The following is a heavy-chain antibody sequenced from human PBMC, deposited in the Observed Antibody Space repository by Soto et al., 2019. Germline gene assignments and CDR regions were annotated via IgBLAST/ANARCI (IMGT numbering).Heavy chain of an antibody. CDR2: FDPEDGET. V-gene: IGHV1-24*01. CDR1: GYTLTELS. J-gene: IGHJ4*02. D-gene: IGHD3-3*01. Sequence: RASVKVSCKVSGYTLTELSMHWVRQAPGKGLEWMGGFDPEDGETIYAQKFQGRVTMTEDTSTDTAYMELSSLRSEDTAVYYCATADRITIFGVVIRYHYSDYWGQGTLVTVSS. CDR3: ATADRITIFGVVIRYHYSDY.